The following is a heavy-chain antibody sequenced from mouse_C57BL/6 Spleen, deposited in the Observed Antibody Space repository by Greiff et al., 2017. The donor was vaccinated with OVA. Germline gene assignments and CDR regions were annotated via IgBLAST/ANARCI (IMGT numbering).Heavy chain of an antibody. CDR3: VRHEYDYPFAY. V-gene: IGHV10-1*01. CDR2: IRSKSNNYAT. Sequence: EVQLVESGGGLVQPKGSLKLSCAASGFSFNTYAMNWVRQATGKGLEWVARIRSKSNNYATYHADSVKDRFTISRDDSESMLYLQMNNLKTEDTAMYYCVRHEYDYPFAYWGQGTLVTVSA. D-gene: IGHD2-4*01. CDR1: GFSFNTYA. J-gene: IGHJ3*01.